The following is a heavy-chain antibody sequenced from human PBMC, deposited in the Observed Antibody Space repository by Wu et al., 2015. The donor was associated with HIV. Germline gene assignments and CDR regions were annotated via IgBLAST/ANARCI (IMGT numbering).Heavy chain of an antibody. CDR1: GGTFSSYA. V-gene: IGHV1-69*13. D-gene: IGHD2-2*01. Sequence: VQLVQSGSEIKKPGSSVKVSCKASGGTFSSYAISWVRQAPGQGLEWMGGIIPIFGTANYAQKFQGRVTITADESTSTAYMELSSLRSEDTAVYYCASWTHLVVPAAAHDAFDIWGQGTMVTVSS. CDR3: ASWTHLVVPAAAHDAFDI. J-gene: IGHJ3*02. CDR2: IIPIFGTA.